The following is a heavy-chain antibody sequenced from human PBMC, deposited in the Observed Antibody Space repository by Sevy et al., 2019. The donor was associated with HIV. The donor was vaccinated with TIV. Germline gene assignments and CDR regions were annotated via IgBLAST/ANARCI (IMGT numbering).Heavy chain of an antibody. V-gene: IGHV3-15*01. CDR1: GFTFSNAW. J-gene: IGHJ6*02. Sequence: GGSLRLSCAASGFTFSNAWMSWVRQAPGKGLEWVGRIKSKNDGGTTDYVAPVKGRFTISRDDSKYTLFLQMNSLKTEDTAVYYCSTDPIIVLMVTDGMDVWGQGTTVTVSS. CDR3: STDPIIVLMVTDGMDV. CDR2: IKSKNDGGTT. D-gene: IGHD2-8*01.